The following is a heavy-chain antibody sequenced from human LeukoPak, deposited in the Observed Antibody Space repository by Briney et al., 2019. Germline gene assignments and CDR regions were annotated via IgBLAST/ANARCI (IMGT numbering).Heavy chain of an antibody. J-gene: IGHJ4*02. V-gene: IGHV3-66*01. Sequence: GGSLRLSCGASGFXVSRNYMSWVRQAPAKGLEWISVIYSGGNTYYADSVKGRFTVSRDNSKNTFYLQMNKLSDEDTAVYYCARVANFHDSSGYFDYWGQGTLVTVSS. D-gene: IGHD3-22*01. CDR2: IYSGGNT. CDR1: GFXVSRNY. CDR3: ARVANFHDSSGYFDY.